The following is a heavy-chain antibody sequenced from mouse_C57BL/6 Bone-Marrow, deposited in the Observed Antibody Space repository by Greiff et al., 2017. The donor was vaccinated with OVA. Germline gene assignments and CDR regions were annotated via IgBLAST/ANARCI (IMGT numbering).Heavy chain of an antibody. V-gene: IGHV1-59*01. CDR1: GYTFTSYL. Sequence: QVQLQQPGAELVRPGTSVKLSCKASGYTFTSYLMHWVKQRPGQGLEWIGVIDPSDSYTNYNQKFKGKATLTVDTSSSTAYMQLSSLTSEDSAVYYCARGGITTVGADYWGQGTTLTVSS. CDR2: IDPSDSYT. CDR3: ARGGITTVGADY. D-gene: IGHD1-1*01. J-gene: IGHJ2*01.